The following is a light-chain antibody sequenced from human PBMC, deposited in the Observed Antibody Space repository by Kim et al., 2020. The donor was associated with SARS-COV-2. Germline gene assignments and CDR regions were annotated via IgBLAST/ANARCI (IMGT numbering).Light chain of an antibody. Sequence: SASVGDRVTITCRASQSISSYLNWYQQKPGKAPKLLIYAASSLQSGVPSRFSGSGSGTDFTLTISSLQPEDFATYDCQQSYSTPPTFGGGTKLEI. J-gene: IGKJ4*01. CDR1: QSISSY. CDR3: QQSYSTPPT. CDR2: AAS. V-gene: IGKV1-39*01.